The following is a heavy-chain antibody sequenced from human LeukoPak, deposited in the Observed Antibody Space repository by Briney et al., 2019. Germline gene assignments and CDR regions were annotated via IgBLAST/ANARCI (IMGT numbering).Heavy chain of an antibody. CDR2: TYYRSTWYN. CDR1: GDXVSSNSVT. Sequence: QTLSLXXAXSGDXVSSNSVTWNWIRQSPSRGLEWLGRTYYRSTWYNDYAVSVRGRITVNPDTSKNQFSLHLNSVTPEDTAVYYCARRLTQYDCFDPWGQGILVTVSS. D-gene: IGHD2-2*01. CDR3: ARRLTQYDCFDP. V-gene: IGHV6-1*01. J-gene: IGHJ5*02.